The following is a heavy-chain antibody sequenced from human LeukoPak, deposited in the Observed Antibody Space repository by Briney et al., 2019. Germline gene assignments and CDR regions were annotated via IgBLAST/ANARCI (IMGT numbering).Heavy chain of an antibody. CDR3: ATVRRGYSGNDSYFFDY. D-gene: IGHD5-12*01. CDR2: FELEDGET. V-gene: IGHV1-24*01. Sequence: ASVKVSCKVFGYTLTELSMHWVRQAPGKGLEWMGGFELEDGETIFAQKFQGRVTMTEDTSTDTAYVELSSLRSEDTAVYYCATVRRGYSGNDSYFFDYWGQGTLVTVSS. J-gene: IGHJ4*02. CDR1: GYTLTELS.